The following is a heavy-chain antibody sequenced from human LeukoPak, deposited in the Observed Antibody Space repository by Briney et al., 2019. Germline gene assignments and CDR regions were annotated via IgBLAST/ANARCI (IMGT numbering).Heavy chain of an antibody. V-gene: IGHV3-23*01. Sequence: GGSLRLSCAASGFTFSTCAMSWVRQAPGKGLEWVSAISGSGGSTYYADSVKGRFTISRDNSKNTLYLQMNSLRAEDTAVYYCAKVSITMVRGVPYYFDYWGQGTLVTVSS. J-gene: IGHJ4*02. CDR2: ISGSGGST. D-gene: IGHD3-10*01. CDR3: AKVSITMVRGVPYYFDY. CDR1: GFTFSTCA.